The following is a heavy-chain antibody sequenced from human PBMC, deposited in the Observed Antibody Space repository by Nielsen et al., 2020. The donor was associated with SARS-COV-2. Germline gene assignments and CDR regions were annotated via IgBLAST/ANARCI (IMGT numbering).Heavy chain of an antibody. CDR2: INPSGGST. CDR1: GYTFTSYY. Sequence: ASVKVSCKASGYTFTSYYMHWVRQAPGQGLEWMGIINPSGGSTSYAQKFQGRVTMTRDTSTSTVYMELSSLRSEDTAVYYCARDPDIVATISSGWYTGWFDPWGQGTLVTVSS. V-gene: IGHV1-46*01. CDR3: ARDPDIVATISSGWYTGWFDP. J-gene: IGHJ5*02. D-gene: IGHD5-12*01.